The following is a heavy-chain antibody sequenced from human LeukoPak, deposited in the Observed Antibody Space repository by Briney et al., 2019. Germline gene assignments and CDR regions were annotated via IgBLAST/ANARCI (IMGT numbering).Heavy chain of an antibody. Sequence: GGSLRLSCAASGFTFSNAWMSWVRQAPGKGLEWVGRIKSKTDGGTTDYAAPVKGRFTISRDDSKNTLYLQMNSLKTEDTAVYYRTTPNYRYGMDVWGQGTTVTVSS. CDR3: TTPNYRYGMDV. CDR1: GFTFSNAW. J-gene: IGHJ6*02. V-gene: IGHV3-15*01. CDR2: IKSKTDGGTT.